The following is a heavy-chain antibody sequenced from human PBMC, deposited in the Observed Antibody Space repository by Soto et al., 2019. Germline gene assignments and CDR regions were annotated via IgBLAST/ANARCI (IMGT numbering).Heavy chain of an antibody. Sequence: ASESLCIACTFSGGSISNYYWAWIRQPAGKGLEWIGRIYTSGTTNYNPSLKSRVTMSVDTSKNQFSLKLSSVTAADTALYYCARQTTYRSSWYDYWGHGTLVTVS. CDR2: IYTSGTT. V-gene: IGHV4-4*07. CDR1: GGSISNYY. J-gene: IGHJ5*01. CDR3: ARQTTYRSSWYDY. D-gene: IGHD6-13*01.